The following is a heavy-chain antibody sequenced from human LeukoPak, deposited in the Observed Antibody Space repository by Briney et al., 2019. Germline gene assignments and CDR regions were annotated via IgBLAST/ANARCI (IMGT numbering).Heavy chain of an antibody. CDR3: ARVGRGKEDQGKGTYFDP. V-gene: IGHV4-59*08. CDR2: TSHSGTT. J-gene: IGHJ5*02. D-gene: IGHD1-26*01. CDR1: VVSLSRYH. Sequence: GPRLVNRSETLSLTCLVSVVSLSRYHWSWIRQPPGKGLEWIGHTSHSGTTNKNSSLKSRVTITLDTSKQQFSLNLTSVTAADTAVYYCARVGRGKEDQGKGTYFDPWGQGILVTVSS.